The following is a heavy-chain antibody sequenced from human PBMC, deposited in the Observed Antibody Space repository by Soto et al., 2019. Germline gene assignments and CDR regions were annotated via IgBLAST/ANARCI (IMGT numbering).Heavy chain of an antibody. V-gene: IGHV4-59*07. Sequence: SDTLYLTCTVSGCSMTASYLIWIRRPPGKGLEWIAYIYDTGISGYSPSTSYNPSLKSRVTMSVDTSKSQFSLKLPSVPAADTAVYYSARGEHAFFYSGLDVWGQAITVTV. CDR2: IYDTGISGYSPST. CDR3: ARGEHAFFYSGLDV. CDR1: GCSMTASY. J-gene: IGHJ6*02.